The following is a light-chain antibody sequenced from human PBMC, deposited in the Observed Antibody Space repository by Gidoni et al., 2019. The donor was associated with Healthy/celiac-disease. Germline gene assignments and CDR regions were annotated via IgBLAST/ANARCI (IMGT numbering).Light chain of an antibody. Sequence: EIVLTQSPATLSLSPGERTTISCRASQSVSSYLAWYQQKPGQAPMLLIYDASNRATGIPARFSGSGSGTDFTLTISSLEPEDFAVYYCQQRSNWPWTFGQGTKVEIK. CDR1: QSVSSY. CDR2: DAS. J-gene: IGKJ1*01. CDR3: QQRSNWPWT. V-gene: IGKV3-11*01.